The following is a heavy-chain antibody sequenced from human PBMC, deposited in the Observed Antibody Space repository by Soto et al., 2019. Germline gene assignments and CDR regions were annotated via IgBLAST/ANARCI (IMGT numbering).Heavy chain of an antibody. J-gene: IGHJ4*02. CDR3: ARGGASMIVVVSPFDY. V-gene: IGHV3-48*03. D-gene: IGHD3-22*01. CDR1: GSTFSSYE. Sequence: PGGSLRLSCAASGSTFSSYEMNWVRQAPGKGLEWVSYISSSGSTIYYADSVKGRFTISRDNAKNSLYLQMNSLRAEDTAVYYCARGGASMIVVVSPFDYWGQGTLVTVSS. CDR2: ISSSGSTI.